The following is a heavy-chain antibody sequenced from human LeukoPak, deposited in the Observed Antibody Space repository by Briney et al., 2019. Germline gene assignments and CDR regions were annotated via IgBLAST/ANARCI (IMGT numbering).Heavy chain of an antibody. J-gene: IGHJ6*03. CDR3: ARHFFPAVYYYYMDV. CDR2: IFYSGST. Sequence: SETLSLTCTVSGDSIRSYYWTWIRQPPGKGLEWIGYIFYSGSTNYNPSLKSRVTISVDTSKNQFSLKLSSVTAADTAVYYCARHFFPAVYYYYMDVWGKGTTVTVSS. CDR1: GDSIRSYY. D-gene: IGHD3-3*01. V-gene: IGHV4-59*08.